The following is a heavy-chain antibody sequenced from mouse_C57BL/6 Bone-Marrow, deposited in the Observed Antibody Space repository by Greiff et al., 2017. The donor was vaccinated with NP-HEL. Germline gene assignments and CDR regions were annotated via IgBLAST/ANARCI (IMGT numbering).Heavy chain of an antibody. Sequence: QVQLKESGAELVRPGASVKLSCKASGYTFTDYYINWVKQRPGQGLEWIARIYPGSGNTYYNEKFKGKATLTAEKSSSTAYMQLSSLTSEDSAVYFCARISNYAIDYWGQGTSVTVSS. CDR2: IYPGSGNT. J-gene: IGHJ4*01. CDR1: GYTFTDYY. CDR3: ARISNYAIDY. V-gene: IGHV1-76*01.